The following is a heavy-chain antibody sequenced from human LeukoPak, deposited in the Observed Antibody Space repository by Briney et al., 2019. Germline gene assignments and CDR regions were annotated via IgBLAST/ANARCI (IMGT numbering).Heavy chain of an antibody. Sequence: GASVKVSCKASGYTFTSYGISWVRQAPGQGLEWMGWISAYNGNTNYAHNLQGRVTMATDTSTSTAYMELRSLRSEDTALYFCATGRGDYYYFMDVWGKGTTVTVSS. CDR3: ATGRGDYYYFMDV. CDR2: ISAYNGNT. V-gene: IGHV1-18*01. D-gene: IGHD3-10*01. CDR1: GYTFTSYG. J-gene: IGHJ6*03.